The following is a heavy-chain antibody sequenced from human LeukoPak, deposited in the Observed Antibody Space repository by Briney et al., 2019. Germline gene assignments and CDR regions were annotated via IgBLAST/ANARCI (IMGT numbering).Heavy chain of an antibody. CDR2: IYPGDSDT. Sequence: GESLKISCKGSGYSFTSYWIGWVRQMPGKGLEWMGIIYPGDSDTRYSPSFQGQVTISADKSISTAYLQWSSLKASDTAMYYCARRVTIFGVVTPLDAFDIWGQGTMVTVSS. CDR1: GYSFTSYW. V-gene: IGHV5-51*01. J-gene: IGHJ3*02. D-gene: IGHD3-3*01. CDR3: ARRVTIFGVVTPLDAFDI.